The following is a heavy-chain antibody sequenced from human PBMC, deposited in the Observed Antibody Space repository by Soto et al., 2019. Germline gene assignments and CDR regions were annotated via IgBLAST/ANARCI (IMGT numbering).Heavy chain of an antibody. Sequence: QVQLVESGGGVVQPGRSLRLSCAASGFTFSSYGMHWVRQAPGKGLEWVAVIWYDGSNKYYADSVKGRFTISRDNSKNTLYLQMNSLRAEDMAVYYCARDGYYGSGSYLSYVPGYYYYYYGMDVWGQGTTVTVSS. CDR2: IWYDGSNK. J-gene: IGHJ6*02. D-gene: IGHD3-10*01. CDR3: ARDGYYGSGSYLSYVPGYYYYYYGMDV. CDR1: GFTFSSYG. V-gene: IGHV3-33*01.